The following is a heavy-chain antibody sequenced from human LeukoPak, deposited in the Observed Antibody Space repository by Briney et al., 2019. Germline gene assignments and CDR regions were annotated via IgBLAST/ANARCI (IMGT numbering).Heavy chain of an antibody. J-gene: IGHJ4*02. D-gene: IGHD1-26*01. CDR1: GFTFSSYA. CDR2: ISYDGSNK. CDR3: ASRGSISGNYDFDY. Sequence: GGSLRLSCAASGFTFSSYAMHWVRQAPGKGLEWVAVISYDGSNKYYADSVKGRFTISRDNSKNTLYLQMNSLRAEDTAVYYCASRGSISGNYDFDYWGQGTLVTVSS. V-gene: IGHV3-30-3*01.